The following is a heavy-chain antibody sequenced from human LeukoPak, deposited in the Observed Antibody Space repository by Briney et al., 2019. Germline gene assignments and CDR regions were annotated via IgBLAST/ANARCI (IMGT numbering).Heavy chain of an antibody. D-gene: IGHD2-2*02. CDR2: IYYSGST. CDR3: ARHGPRDWGLELMGLKYHRQYDKYYFDY. CDR1: GGSISSSSYY. J-gene: IGHJ4*02. V-gene: IGHV4-39*01. Sequence: SETLSLTCTVSGGSISSSSYYWGWIRQPPGKGLEWIGSIYYSGSTYYNPSLKSRVTISVDTSKNQFSLKLSSVTAADTAVYYCARHGPRDWGLELMGLKYHRQYDKYYFDYWGQGTLVTVSS.